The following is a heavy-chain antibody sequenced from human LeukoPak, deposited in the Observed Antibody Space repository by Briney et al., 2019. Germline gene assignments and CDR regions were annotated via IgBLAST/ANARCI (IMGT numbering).Heavy chain of an antibody. CDR1: GCSTSSYY. D-gene: IGHD6-13*01. CDR2: IYTSGST. Sequence: SETLSLTCTASGCSTSSYYWSWIRQPPGKGLEWIGRIYTSGSTNYNPSLKSRVTMSVDTSKNQFSLKLSSVTAADTAVYYCAREGAAAGAAFDYWGQGTLVTVSS. V-gene: IGHV4-4*07. CDR3: AREGAAAGAAFDY. J-gene: IGHJ4*02.